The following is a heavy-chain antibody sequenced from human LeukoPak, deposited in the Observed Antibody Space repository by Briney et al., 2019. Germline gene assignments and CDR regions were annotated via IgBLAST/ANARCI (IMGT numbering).Heavy chain of an antibody. V-gene: IGHV3-49*03. Sequence: GGSLRLSCTASGFTFGDYAMSWFRQAPGKGLEWVGFIRSKAYGGTTEYAAPVKGRFTISRDDSKSIAYLQMNSLKTEDTAVYYCTRDKDYDFWSGYYTYYYYYMDVWGKGTTVTVSS. D-gene: IGHD3-3*01. J-gene: IGHJ6*03. CDR3: TRDKDYDFWSGYYTYYYYYMDV. CDR1: GFTFGDYA. CDR2: IRSKAYGGTT.